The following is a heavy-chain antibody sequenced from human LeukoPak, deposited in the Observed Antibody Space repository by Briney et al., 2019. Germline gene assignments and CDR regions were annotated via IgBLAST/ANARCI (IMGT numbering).Heavy chain of an antibody. J-gene: IGHJ6*02. Sequence: ASVKVSCKASGYTFSAYYMHWVRQAPGQGLEWMGWINPNSGGTNYAQKFQGRVTMTRDTSISTAFMELSSLRSDDTAVYYCARDRVVVVPAAQDYYYYGMDVWGQGTTATVSS. CDR1: GYTFSAYY. CDR3: ARDRVVVVPAAQDYYYYGMDV. V-gene: IGHV1-2*02. CDR2: INPNSGGT. D-gene: IGHD2-2*01.